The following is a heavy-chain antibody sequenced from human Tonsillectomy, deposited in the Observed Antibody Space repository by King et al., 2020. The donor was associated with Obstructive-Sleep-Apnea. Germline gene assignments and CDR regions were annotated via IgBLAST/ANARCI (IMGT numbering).Heavy chain of an antibody. V-gene: IGHV6-1*01. Sequence: VQLQQSGPGLVKPSQTLSLTCAISGASVSSNSAAWNWIRQSPSRGLEWLGRTYYRAKWYNVYAVSVKIRITNNPDTSKNQLSLQLNSVTPEDTAVYYCAREGGFIAAFLFDYWGQGTLVTVSS. CDR3: AREGGFIAAFLFDY. CDR2: TYYRAKWYN. CDR1: GASVSSNSAA. D-gene: IGHD6-25*01. J-gene: IGHJ4*02.